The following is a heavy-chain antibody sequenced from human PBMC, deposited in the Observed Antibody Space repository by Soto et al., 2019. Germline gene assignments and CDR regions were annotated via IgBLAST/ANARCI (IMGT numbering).Heavy chain of an antibody. CDR1: GGSISSGGYS. CDR2: IYHSGST. CDR3: ARVRGRPSYYFYY. V-gene: IGHV4-30-2*01. D-gene: IGHD1-1*01. J-gene: IGHJ4*02. Sequence: PSETLSLTCAVSGGSISSGGYSWSWILQPPGKGLEWIGYIYHSGSTYYNPSPKSRVTISVDRSKNQFSLKLSSVTAADTAVYYCARVRGRPSYYFYYWGQGTLVTVSS.